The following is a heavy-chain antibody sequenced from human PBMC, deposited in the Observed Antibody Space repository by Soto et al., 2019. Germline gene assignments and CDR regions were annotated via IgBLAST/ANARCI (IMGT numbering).Heavy chain of an antibody. CDR3: ARERPYHWFDP. Sequence: EVHLVESGGGWVQPGGSLRLSCAASQFSFNAYWMTWLRQAPGKGLESVATINRDGSQRYYLDSVKGRFTISRDNVDNSVYLQMSSLRAEDTAVYYCARERPYHWFDPWGQGTLVTVSS. CDR2: INRDGSQR. CDR1: QFSFNAYW. D-gene: IGHD2-2*01. V-gene: IGHV3-7*01. J-gene: IGHJ5*02.